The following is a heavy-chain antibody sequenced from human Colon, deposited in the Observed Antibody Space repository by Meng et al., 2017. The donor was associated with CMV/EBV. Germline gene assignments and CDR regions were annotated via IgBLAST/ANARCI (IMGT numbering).Heavy chain of an antibody. D-gene: IGHD6-13*01. CDR3: AKDSSSSSWPYYFDY. CDR1: GFTFSNYA. J-gene: IGHJ4*02. V-gene: IGHV3-23*01. Sequence: GGSLRLSCEASGFTFSNYAVNWVRQAPGKGLEWVSGISASGGTTYYADSVKGRFTVSRDNSQNMLYLQMNSLRAEDTAVYYCAKDSSSSSWPYYFDYWGQGTLVTVSS. CDR2: ISASGGTT.